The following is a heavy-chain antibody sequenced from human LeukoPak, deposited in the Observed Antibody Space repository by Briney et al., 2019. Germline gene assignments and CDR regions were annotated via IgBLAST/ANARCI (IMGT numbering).Heavy chain of an antibody. D-gene: IGHD6-13*01. CDR2: ISYDGSNK. CDR1: GYSFTSYW. V-gene: IGHV3-30*19. CDR3: ARPAGIADDAFDI. J-gene: IGHJ3*02. Sequence: GESLKISCKGSGYSFTSYWIGWVRQMPGKGLEWVAVISYDGSNKYYADSVKGRFTISRDNSKNTLYLQMNSLRAEDTAVYYCARPAGIADDAFDIWGQGTMVTVSS.